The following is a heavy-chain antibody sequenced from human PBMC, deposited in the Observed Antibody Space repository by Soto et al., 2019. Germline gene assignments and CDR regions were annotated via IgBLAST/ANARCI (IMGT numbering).Heavy chain of an antibody. CDR3: ARSGHCSGGSCYRDAFDI. CDR1: GGSFSGYY. V-gene: IGHV4-34*01. J-gene: IGHJ3*02. Sequence: QVQLQQWGAGLLKPSETLSLPCAVYGGSFSGYYWCWIRQPPGKGLEWIGEINHRGSTNYNPSLKSRVTISVDTSKNQFSLKLSSVTAADTAVYYCARSGHCSGGSCYRDAFDIWGQGTMVTVSS. CDR2: INHRGST. D-gene: IGHD2-15*01.